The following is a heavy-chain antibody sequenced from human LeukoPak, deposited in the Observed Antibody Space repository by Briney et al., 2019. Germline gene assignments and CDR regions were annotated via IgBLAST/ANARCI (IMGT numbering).Heavy chain of an antibody. CDR3: ARGNTTVTTIDI. CDR1: AFTFSDYY. V-gene: IGHV3-11*04. CDR2: IGSSANSI. Sequence: GGSLRLSCAASAFTFSDYYMSWIRQAPGKGLEWVSYIGSSANSIYYADSVKGRFTISRDNANNSLYLQMDSLRAEDTAVYYCARGNTTVTTIDIWGQGTLVTVSS. J-gene: IGHJ3*02. D-gene: IGHD4-11*01.